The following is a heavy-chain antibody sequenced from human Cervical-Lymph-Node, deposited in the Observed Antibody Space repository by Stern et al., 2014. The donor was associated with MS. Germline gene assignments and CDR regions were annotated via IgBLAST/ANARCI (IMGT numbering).Heavy chain of an antibody. CDR2: IDWDDKT. V-gene: IGHV2-70*04. J-gene: IGHJ4*02. CDR1: GFSLVTSGVR. D-gene: IGHD3-3*01. Sequence: QVTLKESGPALVKPTQTLTLTCTFSGFSLVTSGVRVSWIRQPPGKALEWLACIDWDDKTFYNPSLMTRLTISKDTSKNQVVLTMTNVDPVDTATYYCARMMGSGYRHYFDYWGQGTPVTVS. CDR3: ARMMGSGYRHYFDY.